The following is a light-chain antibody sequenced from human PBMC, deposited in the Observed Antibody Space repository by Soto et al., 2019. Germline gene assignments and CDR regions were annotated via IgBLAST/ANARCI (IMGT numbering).Light chain of an antibody. J-gene: IGKJ5*01. CDR2: DAS. V-gene: IGKV3-20*01. Sequence: EIVLTQSPGTLSLSPGERATLSCRASQSVTSNYLAWYQQKPGQAPRLLIYDASNRATGTPDRFLGRGSGTDFTLIISRRESADFAVYYSQPYAAAPITFGQGTRLEIK. CDR3: QPYAAAPIT. CDR1: QSVTSNY.